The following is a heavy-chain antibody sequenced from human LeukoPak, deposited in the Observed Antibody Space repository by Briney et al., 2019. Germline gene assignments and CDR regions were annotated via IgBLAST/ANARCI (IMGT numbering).Heavy chain of an antibody. CDR3: ARVAISDWYYFDY. CDR1: GFTFSSYG. CDR2: ISGSGGST. J-gene: IGHJ4*02. Sequence: GGSLRLSCAASGFTFSSYGMSWVRQAPGKGLEWVSAISGSGGSTYYADSVKGRFTISRDNSKNTLYLQMNSLRAEDTAVYYCARVAISDWYYFDYWGQGTLVTVSS. V-gene: IGHV3-23*01. D-gene: IGHD3-9*01.